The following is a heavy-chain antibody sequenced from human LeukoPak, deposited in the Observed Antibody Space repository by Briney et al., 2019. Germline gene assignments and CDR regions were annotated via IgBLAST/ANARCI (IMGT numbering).Heavy chain of an antibody. J-gene: IGHJ3*02. D-gene: IGHD1-14*01. CDR3: ARDSGNLRDDAFDI. V-gene: IGHV4-59*01. CDR2: IYYSGST. Sequence: PSETLSLTCTVSGGSIRSYYWSWIRQPPGKGLEWIGYIYYSGSTNYNPSLKSRVTISVDTSKNQLSLKLSSVTAADTAVYYCARDSGNLRDDAFDIWGQGTMVTVSS. CDR1: GGSIRSYY.